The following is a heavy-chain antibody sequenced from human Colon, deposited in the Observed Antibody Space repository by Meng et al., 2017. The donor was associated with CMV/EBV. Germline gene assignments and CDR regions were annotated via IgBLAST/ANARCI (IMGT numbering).Heavy chain of an antibody. V-gene: IGHV3-30*04. CDR2: ISHDGSAE. J-gene: IGHJ6*02. CDR1: GLMFRAYG. CDR3: ARGPYYYYYGMDV. Sequence: SLKISCAASGLMFRAYGMHWVRQAPGKGLEWVAAISHDGSAEYYADSVKGRFTISRDNSKNTLYLQMNGLRPEDTAAYYCARGPYYYYYGMDVWGQGTTVTVSS.